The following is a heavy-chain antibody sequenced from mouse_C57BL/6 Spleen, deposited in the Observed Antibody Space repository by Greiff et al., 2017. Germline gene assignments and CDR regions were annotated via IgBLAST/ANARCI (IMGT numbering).Heavy chain of an antibody. V-gene: IGHV1-15*01. Sequence: VQLQQSGAELVRPGASVTLSCKASGYTFTDYEMHWVKQTPVHGLEWIGAIDPETGGTAYNQKFKGKAILTADKSSSTAYMELRSLTSEDSAVYYCTRRWLLFDYWGQGTTLTVSS. CDR1: GYTFTDYE. D-gene: IGHD2-3*01. CDR2: IDPETGGT. J-gene: IGHJ2*01. CDR3: TRRWLLFDY.